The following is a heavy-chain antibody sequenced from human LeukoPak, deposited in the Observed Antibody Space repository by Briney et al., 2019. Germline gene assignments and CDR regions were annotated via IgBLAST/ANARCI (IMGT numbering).Heavy chain of an antibody. V-gene: IGHV1-2*02. J-gene: IGHJ4*02. CDR2: INPNSGGT. CDR1: GYTFTGYY. CDR3: ARDLGYYGSGSYLTL. D-gene: IGHD3-10*01. Sequence: ASVKVSCKASGYTFTGYYMRWVRQAPGQGLEWMGWINPNSGGTNYAQKFQGRVTMTRDTSISTAYMELSRLRSDDTAVYYCARDLGYYGSGSYLTLWGQGTLVTVSS.